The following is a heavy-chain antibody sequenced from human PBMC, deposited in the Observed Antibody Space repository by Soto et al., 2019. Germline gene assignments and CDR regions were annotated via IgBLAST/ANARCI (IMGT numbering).Heavy chain of an antibody. Sequence: SETLSLTCTVSGGSISSSSYYWGWIRQPPGKGLEWIGSIYYSGSTYYNPSLKSRVTISVDTSKNQFSLKLSPVTAADTAVYYCARHDRSGGSGTPPYYFDYWGQGTLVTVSS. CDR1: GGSISSSSYY. D-gene: IGHD2-15*01. V-gene: IGHV4-39*01. CDR2: IYYSGST. CDR3: ARHDRSGGSGTPPYYFDY. J-gene: IGHJ4*02.